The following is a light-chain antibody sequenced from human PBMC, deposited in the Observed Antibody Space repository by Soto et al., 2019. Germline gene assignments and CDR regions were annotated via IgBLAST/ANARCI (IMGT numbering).Light chain of an antibody. J-gene: IGLJ1*01. CDR1: SSDVGGYNY. Sequence: QSALTQPASVSGSPGQSITISCTGTSSDVGGYNYVSWYQQHPGKAPKLMVYDVSNRPSGVSNRFSGSKSGNTASLTISGLQAEDEADYYCSSYTSSSTPSHVVGPGTKVTVL. CDR3: SSYTSSSTPSHV. CDR2: DVS. V-gene: IGLV2-14*01.